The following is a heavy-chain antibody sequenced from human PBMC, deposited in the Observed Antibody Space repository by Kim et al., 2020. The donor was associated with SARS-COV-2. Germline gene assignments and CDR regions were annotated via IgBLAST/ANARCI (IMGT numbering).Heavy chain of an antibody. V-gene: IGHV1-18*01. CDR2: ISAYNGNT. D-gene: IGHD2-8*01. CDR1: GYTFTSYG. Sequence: ASVKVSCKASGYTFTSYGISWVRQAPGQGLEWMGWISAYNGNTNYAQKLQGRVTMTTDTSTSTAYMELRSLRSDDTAVYYCARVMRGCTNGVCQIHMYWYFDLWGRGTLVTVSS. J-gene: IGHJ2*01. CDR3: ARVMRGCTNGVCQIHMYWYFDL.